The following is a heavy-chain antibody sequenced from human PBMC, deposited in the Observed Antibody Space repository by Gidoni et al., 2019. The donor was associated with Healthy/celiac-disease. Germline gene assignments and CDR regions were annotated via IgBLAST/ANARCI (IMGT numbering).Heavy chain of an antibody. CDR3: ARVQLEDIDIVATISENAFDI. J-gene: IGHJ3*02. CDR1: GFTFSSYW. CDR2: IKQDGSEK. V-gene: IGHV3-7*05. Sequence: EVQLVESGGGLVQPGGSLRLSCAASGFTFSSYWMSWVRQAPGKGLEWVANIKQDGSEKYYVDSVKGRFTISRDNAKNSLYLQMNSLRAEDTAVYYCARVQLEDIDIVATISENAFDIWGQGTMVTVSS. D-gene: IGHD5-12*01.